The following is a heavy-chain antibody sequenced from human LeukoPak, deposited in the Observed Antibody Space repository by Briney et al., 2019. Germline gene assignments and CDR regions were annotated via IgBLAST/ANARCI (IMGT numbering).Heavy chain of an antibody. V-gene: IGHV5-51*01. CDR2: IYPGDSDT. Sequence: GESLKISCKGSGYSFTSYWIGWVRQMPGKGLEWMGIIYPGDSDTRYSPSFQGQVTISADKSISTAYLQWSSLKASDTAMYYCARQTRDYGEMKASDYWGQGTLVTVSS. CDR3: ARQTRDYGEMKASDY. CDR1: GYSFTSYW. D-gene: IGHD4-17*01. J-gene: IGHJ4*02.